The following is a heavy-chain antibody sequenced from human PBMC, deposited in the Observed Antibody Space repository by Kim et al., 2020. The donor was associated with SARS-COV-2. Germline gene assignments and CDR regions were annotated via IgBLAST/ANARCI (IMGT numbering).Heavy chain of an antibody. CDR1: GFTFSNAW. CDR3: TTDSPGDYGEALLYGMDV. V-gene: IGHV3-15*01. J-gene: IGHJ6*02. Sequence: GGSLRLSCAASGFTFSNAWMSWVRQAPGKGLEWVGLIKSKTDGGTTDYAAPVKGRFTISRDDSKNTLYLQMNSLKTEDTAVYYCTTDSPGDYGEALLYGMDVWGQGTTVTVSS. CDR2: IKSKTDGGTT. D-gene: IGHD4-17*01.